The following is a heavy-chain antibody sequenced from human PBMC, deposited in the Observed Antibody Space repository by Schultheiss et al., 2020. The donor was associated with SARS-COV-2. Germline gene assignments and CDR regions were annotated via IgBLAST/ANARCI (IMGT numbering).Heavy chain of an antibody. V-gene: IGHV4-61*01. Sequence: SETLSLTCTVSGGSVSSGSYYWSWIRQPPGKGLEWIGYIYYSGSTNYNPSLKSRVTISVDTSKNQFSLKLSSVTAADTAVYYCARRLDRWLQYDFWGQGTLVTVSS. J-gene: IGHJ4*02. CDR1: GGSVSSGSYY. D-gene: IGHD5-24*01. CDR2: IYYSGST. CDR3: ARRLDRWLQYDF.